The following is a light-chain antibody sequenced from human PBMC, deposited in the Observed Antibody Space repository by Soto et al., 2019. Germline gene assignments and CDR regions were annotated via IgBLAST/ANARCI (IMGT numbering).Light chain of an antibody. Sequence: DIQMTQSPSSLSASVGDRVTITCRASQGISNYLAWYKQKPGRTPKLLMYDTSTLQRGVPSRFSGSGSGTDFSLTISRLEPEDVATYYCQKYNSAPITFGQGTRLEIK. CDR2: DTS. CDR1: QGISNY. V-gene: IGKV1-27*01. J-gene: IGKJ5*01. CDR3: QKYNSAPIT.